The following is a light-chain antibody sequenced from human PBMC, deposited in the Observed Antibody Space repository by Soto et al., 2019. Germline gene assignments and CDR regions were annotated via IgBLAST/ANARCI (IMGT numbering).Light chain of an antibody. CDR2: GAS. J-gene: IGKJ4*01. V-gene: IGKV3-15*01. Sequence: VMTQSPATLSVSPGERVTLSCRASESVYSYLAWYQQKPGQPPRLLIYGASTRATGIPARFSGSGSGTEFSLTISSLQSEDFAVYYCQKYNNWPLTFGGGTKVDIK. CDR3: QKYNNWPLT. CDR1: ESVYSY.